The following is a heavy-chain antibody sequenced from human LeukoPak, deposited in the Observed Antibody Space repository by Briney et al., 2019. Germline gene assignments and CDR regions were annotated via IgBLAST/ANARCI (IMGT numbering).Heavy chain of an antibody. CDR1: GGSIGSYH. CDR2: IYYTEST. V-gene: IGHV4-59*01. D-gene: IGHD3-3*01. Sequence: SETLSLTCTVSGGSIGSYHWSWIRQPPGKGLEWIGHIYYTESTNYNPSLKSRVTISLDTSKNQFSLKLSSVTAADTAVYYCTRSLGVVIHGGMDVWGQGTTVTVSS. CDR3: TRSLGVVIHGGMDV. J-gene: IGHJ6*02.